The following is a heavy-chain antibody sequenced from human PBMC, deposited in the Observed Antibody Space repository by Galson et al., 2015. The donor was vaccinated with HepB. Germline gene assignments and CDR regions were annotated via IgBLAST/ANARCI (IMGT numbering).Heavy chain of an antibody. CDR3: SRDYDDSSGFDY. Sequence: ETLSLTCTVSGGSVSSGSYYWSWIRPTPGKGLACIGYIYYRGNTNYTPSLKSRVTISLDTSKNQFSLKLSSVTAADTAVYYCSRDYDDSSGFDYWGQGTLVTVSA. CDR2: IYYRGNT. J-gene: IGHJ4*02. CDR1: GGSVSSGSYY. D-gene: IGHD3-22*01. V-gene: IGHV4-61*01.